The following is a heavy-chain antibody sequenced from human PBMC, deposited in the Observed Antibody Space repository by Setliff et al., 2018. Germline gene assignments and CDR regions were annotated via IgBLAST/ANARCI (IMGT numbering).Heavy chain of an antibody. CDR1: GYTFTKYL. CDR2: INADNGNT. D-gene: IGHD3-22*01. V-gene: IGHV1-3*01. CDR3: ASPLVDYDSSGTDC. Sequence: ASVKVSCKASGYTFTKYLLHWVRQVPGQRFEWMGWINADNGNTKYSQNFQGRVTITRDTSASTAYMELSSLRSEDTAVYYCASPLVDYDSSGTDCWGQGTLVTVSS. J-gene: IGHJ4*02.